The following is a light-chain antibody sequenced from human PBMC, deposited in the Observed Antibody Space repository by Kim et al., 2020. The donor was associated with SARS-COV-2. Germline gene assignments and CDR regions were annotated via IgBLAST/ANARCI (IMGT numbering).Light chain of an antibody. J-gene: IGKJ1*01. Sequence: DIVMTQSPDSLAVSLGERATINCKSSQSVLFSTNNRNYLAWYQQKPGQPPKLVIYWASTRESGVPDRFSGSGSGTDFTLTISSLQAEDVAVYYCQQYYNTPLTFGQGTKVDIK. CDR3: QQYYNTPLT. V-gene: IGKV4-1*01. CDR2: WAS. CDR1: QSVLFSTNNRNY.